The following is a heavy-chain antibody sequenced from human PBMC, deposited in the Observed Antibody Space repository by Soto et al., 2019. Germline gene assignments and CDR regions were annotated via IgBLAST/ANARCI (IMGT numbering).Heavy chain of an antibody. J-gene: IGHJ4*02. CDR3: ARRYGASFDY. CDR2: TYHSGNP. V-gene: IGHV4-61*01. Sequence: PSETLSLTCTVSGGSVSSGSYYWRWIRQPPGKALEWIGHTYHSGNPYYNPSLKSRVIISVDTSKNQFSLKLSSVTAADTAVYYCARRYGASFDYWGQGTLVTVSS. CDR1: GGSVSSGSYY. D-gene: IGHD4-17*01.